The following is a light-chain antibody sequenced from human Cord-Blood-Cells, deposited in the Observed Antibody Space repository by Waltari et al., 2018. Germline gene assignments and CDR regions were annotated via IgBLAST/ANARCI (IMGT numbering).Light chain of an antibody. CDR2: EGS. CDR3: CSYAGSSTLV. CDR1: SSDVGSYNL. J-gene: IGLJ3*02. V-gene: IGLV2-23*01. Sequence: QSALTQPASVSGSPGQSITISCTGTSSDVGSYNLVSWYQQHPGQAPKLMIYEGSKRPPGVSNPFSGSQSGSTASLTISGLQAEDEADYYCCSYAGSSTLVFGGGTKLTVL.